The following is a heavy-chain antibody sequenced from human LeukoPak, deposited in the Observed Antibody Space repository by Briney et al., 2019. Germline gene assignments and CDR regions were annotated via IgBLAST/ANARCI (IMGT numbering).Heavy chain of an antibody. V-gene: IGHV3-23*01. D-gene: IGHD3-10*01. CDR1: GFTFTSYA. Sequence: GGSLRLSCAASGFTFTSYAMNWVRQAPGQGLEWVSVISGSGGNTYYADSVKGRFTISRDNSKNTLYLQMNSLRAEDTAVYYCAKEDYYGSGSAPFDPWGQGTLVTVSS. CDR3: AKEDYYGSGSAPFDP. CDR2: ISGSGGNT. J-gene: IGHJ5*02.